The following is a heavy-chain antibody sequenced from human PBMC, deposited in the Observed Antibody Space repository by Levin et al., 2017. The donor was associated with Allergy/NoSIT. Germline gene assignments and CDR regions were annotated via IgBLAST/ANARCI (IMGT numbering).Heavy chain of an antibody. CDR1: GGSISSGGYY. V-gene: IGHV4-31*03. D-gene: IGHD3-3*01. CDR3: ATSIVFGLFDP. J-gene: IGHJ5*02. CDR2: IYYSGST. Sequence: SETLSLTCTVSGGSISSGGYYWSWIRQHPGKGLEWIGYIYYSGSTYYNPSLKSRVTISVDTSKNQFSLKLSSVTAADTAVYYCATSIVFGLFDPWGQGTLVTVSS.